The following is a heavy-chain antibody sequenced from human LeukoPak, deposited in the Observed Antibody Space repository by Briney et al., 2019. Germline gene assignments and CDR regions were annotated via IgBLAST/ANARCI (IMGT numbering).Heavy chain of an antibody. D-gene: IGHD4-17*01. V-gene: IGHV3-53*01. CDR2: IYSGGST. J-gene: IGHJ4*02. Sequence: TGGSLRLSCATSGFTFSINAMSWVRQAPGKGLEWVSVIYSGGSTYYADSVKGRFTISRDNSKNTLYLQMNSLRAEDTAVYYCARVNYGDYGDLDYWGQGTLVTVSS. CDR3: ARVNYGDYGDLDY. CDR1: GFTFSINA.